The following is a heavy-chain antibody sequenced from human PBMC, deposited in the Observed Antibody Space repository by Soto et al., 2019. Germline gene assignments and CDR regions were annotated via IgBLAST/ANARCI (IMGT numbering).Heavy chain of an antibody. CDR1: GGSFSGYY. CDR2: INHSGCT. Sequence: QVQLQQWGAGLLKPSETLSLTCAVYGGSFSGYYWSWIREPPGKGLEWIAEINHSGCTNYNPSLKSRVTISVDTSKNQFSLKLSSVTAADTAVYYCARGKGDYWGQGTLVTVSS. CDR3: ARGKGDY. J-gene: IGHJ4*02. V-gene: IGHV4-34*01.